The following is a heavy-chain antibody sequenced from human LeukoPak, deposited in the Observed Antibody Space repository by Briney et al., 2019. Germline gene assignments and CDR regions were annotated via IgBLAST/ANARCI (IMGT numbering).Heavy chain of an antibody. CDR2: ISSTSTYI. Sequence: GGSLRLSCAASGLTFSSYTMIWVRQAPGKGLEWVSSISSTSTYIYYADSVKGRFTISRDNAKNSLYLQMNSLRAEDTAVYYCAGMQYSSSWAAFDYWGQGTLVSVSS. CDR3: AGMQYSSSWAAFDY. V-gene: IGHV3-21*06. J-gene: IGHJ4*02. CDR1: GLTFSSYT. D-gene: IGHD6-13*01.